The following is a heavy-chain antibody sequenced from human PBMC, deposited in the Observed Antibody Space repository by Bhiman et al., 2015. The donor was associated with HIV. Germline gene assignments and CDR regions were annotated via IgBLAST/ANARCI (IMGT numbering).Heavy chain of an antibody. CDR2: LRYDGSNK. Sequence: QVQLVESGGGVVQPGRSLRLSCAASGFTFSSCAMHWVRQAPGKGLEWVAFLRYDGSNKYYGDSVKGRFTISRDNSKNTLYLQMNSLRAADTAVYYCAKNRIMTGYSYAMDVWGQGTTVTVSS. V-gene: IGHV3-30*02. J-gene: IGHJ6*02. CDR3: AKNRIMTGYSYAMDV. D-gene: IGHD3-9*01. CDR1: GFTFSSCA.